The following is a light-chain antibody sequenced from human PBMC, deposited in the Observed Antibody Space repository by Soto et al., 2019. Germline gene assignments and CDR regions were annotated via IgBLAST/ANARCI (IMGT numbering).Light chain of an antibody. CDR1: RSDIGSRES. CDR2: DVN. V-gene: IGLV2-14*03. CDR3: ASYTTAHTLV. Sequence: QSVLTQPASVSGSLGQSITIPCTGTRSDIGSRESVSWYQHFPGEAPRLVIYDVNIRTSGVSHRFSGSKSDNSASLTVSGLRSDVEGDYYYASYTTAHTLVFGGGTKLTVL. J-gene: IGLJ2*01.